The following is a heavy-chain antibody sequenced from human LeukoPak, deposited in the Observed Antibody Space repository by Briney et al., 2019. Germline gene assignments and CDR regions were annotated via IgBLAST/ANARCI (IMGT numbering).Heavy chain of an antibody. Sequence: PSETLSLTCAVYGGSFSGYYWSWIRLPPGKGLEWIGEINHSGSTNYNPSLKSRVTISVDTSKNQFSLKLSSVTAADTAVYYCARDLNYDILTGYYSDWFDPWGQGTLVTVSS. V-gene: IGHV4-34*01. CDR1: GGSFSGYY. CDR3: ARDLNYDILTGYYSDWFDP. D-gene: IGHD3-9*01. J-gene: IGHJ5*02. CDR2: INHSGST.